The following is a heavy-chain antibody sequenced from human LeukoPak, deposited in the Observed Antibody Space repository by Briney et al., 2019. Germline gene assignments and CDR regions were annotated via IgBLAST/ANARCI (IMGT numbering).Heavy chain of an antibody. Sequence: VASVKVSCKASGYTFTSYDINWVRQATGQGLEWMGWMNPNSGNTGYAQKFQGRVTMTRNTSISTAYMELSSLRSEDTAVYYCARGVHQLLSLFGSPLRKYYFDYWGQGTLVTVSS. CDR3: ARGVHQLLSLFGSPLRKYYFDY. J-gene: IGHJ4*02. D-gene: IGHD2-2*01. V-gene: IGHV1-8*01. CDR2: MNPNSGNT. CDR1: GYTFTSYD.